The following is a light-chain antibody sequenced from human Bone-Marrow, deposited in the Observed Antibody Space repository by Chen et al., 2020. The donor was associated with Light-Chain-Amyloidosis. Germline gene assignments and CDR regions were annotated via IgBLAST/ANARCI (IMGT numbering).Light chain of an antibody. V-gene: IGLV3-25*03. Sequence: SYELTQPPSVSVSPGQTARITCSGDDLPTKYAYWYQQKPGQAPRPVIHRDTERPSGNSERFSGSRSGTTSPLTVGGVQAEDESDYHCQSADSSGTSEVIFGGGTKLTVL. CDR3: QSADSSGTSEVI. CDR2: RDT. CDR1: DLPTKY. J-gene: IGLJ2*01.